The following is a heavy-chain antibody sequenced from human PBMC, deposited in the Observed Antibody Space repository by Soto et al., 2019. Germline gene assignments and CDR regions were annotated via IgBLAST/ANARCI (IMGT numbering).Heavy chain of an antibody. CDR3: ARGRYGDY. D-gene: IGHD1-1*01. V-gene: IGHV1-18*01. Sequence: GASVKVSCKGSGYTFTSYGIAWVRQAPGQGLEWMGWISAHNDNTNYAQKVQGRVTVTRDTSTSTAYMELWNLRSDDTAVYYCARGRYGDYWGQGALVTVSS. J-gene: IGHJ4*02. CDR2: ISAHNDNT. CDR1: GYTFTSYG.